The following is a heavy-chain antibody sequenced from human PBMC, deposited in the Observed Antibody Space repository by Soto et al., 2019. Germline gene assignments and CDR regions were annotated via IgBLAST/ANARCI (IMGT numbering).Heavy chain of an antibody. CDR1: GASVFSNSVA. V-gene: IGHV6-1*01. CDR3: ARGYDPDSSGFYYFDY. D-gene: IGHD3-22*01. CDR2: TYYRSKWYN. Sequence: SQTLSLTCAISGASVFSNSVAWNWIRQSPSRALEGLGRTYYRSKWYNDYAVSVKSRITINPDTSKNQFSLQLNSVTPEDTAVYYCARGYDPDSSGFYYFDYWGQGTLVTVSS. J-gene: IGHJ4*02.